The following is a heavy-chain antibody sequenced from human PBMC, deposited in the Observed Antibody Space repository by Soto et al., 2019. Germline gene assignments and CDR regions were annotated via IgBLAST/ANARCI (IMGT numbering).Heavy chain of an antibody. J-gene: IGHJ6*03. CDR3: ARGVLMVYAIPPRNYMDV. CDR2: IYYSGST. CDR1: GGSISSGGYY. Sequence: QVQLQESGPGLVKPSQTLSLTCTVSGGSISSGGYYWSWIRQHPGKGLEWIGYIYYSGSTYYNPSLKSRVTISVDTSKNQFSLKLRSVTAADTAVYYCARGVLMVYAIPPRNYMDVWGKGTTVTVSS. V-gene: IGHV4-31*03. D-gene: IGHD2-8*01.